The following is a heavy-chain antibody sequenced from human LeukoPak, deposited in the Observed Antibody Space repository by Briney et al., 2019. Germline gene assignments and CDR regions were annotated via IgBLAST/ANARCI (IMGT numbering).Heavy chain of an antibody. J-gene: IGHJ4*02. Sequence: GGSPRLSCAASGFTFSSYTMSWVRQAPGKGLEWVSSFTTTSPYTYYADSVRGRFTISRDNAKNSLFLQMNSLRGEDTAVYYCARSGDPHYWGQGTLVTVSS. CDR2: FTTTSPYT. D-gene: IGHD2-21*02. CDR1: GFTFSSYT. V-gene: IGHV3-21*01. CDR3: ARSGDPHY.